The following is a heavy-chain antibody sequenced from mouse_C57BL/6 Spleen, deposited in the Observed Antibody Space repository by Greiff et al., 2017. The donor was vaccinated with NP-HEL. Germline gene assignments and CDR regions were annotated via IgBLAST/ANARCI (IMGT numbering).Heavy chain of an antibody. CDR2: IYPGSGST. CDR1: GYTFTSYW. V-gene: IGHV1-55*01. Sequence: VQLQQPGAELVKPGASVTMSCTASGYTFTSYWITWVKQRPGQGLEWIGDIYPGSGSTNYNEKFKSKATLTVDTSSSTAYMQLSSLTSEDSAVYYCAREDWDSAWFAYWAQGTLVTVSA. D-gene: IGHD4-1*01. CDR3: AREDWDSAWFAY. J-gene: IGHJ3*01.